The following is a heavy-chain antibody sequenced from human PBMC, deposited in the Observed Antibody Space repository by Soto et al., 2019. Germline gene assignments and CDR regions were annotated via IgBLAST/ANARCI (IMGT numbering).Heavy chain of an antibody. V-gene: IGHV4-59*01. CDR2: IYYSGST. J-gene: IGHJ6*03. CDR3: ARIPSGYDSYYYYYYMDV. Sequence: SETLSLTCTVSGGSISSYYWSWIRQPPGKGLEWIGYIYYSGSTNYNPSLKSRVTISVDTSKNQFSLKLSSVTAADTAVYYCARIPSGYDSYYYYYYMDVWGKGTTVTVSS. D-gene: IGHD5-12*01. CDR1: GGSISSYY.